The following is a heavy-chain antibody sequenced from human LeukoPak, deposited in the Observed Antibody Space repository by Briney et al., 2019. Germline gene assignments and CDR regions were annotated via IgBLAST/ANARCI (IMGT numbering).Heavy chain of an antibody. Sequence: SETLSLTCTVSGGSISNYYWSWIRQPPGKGLEWFGYIYKSGNTNYNPSLKSRVTTSVDTSKNQFSLNLSSVTAADTAAYYCARGSRNSVNYWGQGTLVTVSS. D-gene: IGHD4-23*01. J-gene: IGHJ4*02. CDR3: ARGSRNSVNY. CDR2: IYKSGNT. CDR1: GGSISNYY. V-gene: IGHV4-59*01.